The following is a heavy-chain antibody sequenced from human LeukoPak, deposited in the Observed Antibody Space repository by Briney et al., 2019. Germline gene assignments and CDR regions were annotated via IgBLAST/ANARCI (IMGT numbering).Heavy chain of an antibody. V-gene: IGHV3-21*01. D-gene: IGHD1-26*01. Sequence: GGSLRLSRAASGFTLSTYSMNWVRHAPGKGLECVSSLSTSSIYIYYADSVRGRFTISRDNAKNTLYLKMNSLRAEDTAVYYCARCWGSGSYLFDAFDIWGQGTMVTVSS. CDR2: LSTSSIYI. J-gene: IGHJ3*02. CDR3: ARCWGSGSYLFDAFDI. CDR1: GFTLSTYS.